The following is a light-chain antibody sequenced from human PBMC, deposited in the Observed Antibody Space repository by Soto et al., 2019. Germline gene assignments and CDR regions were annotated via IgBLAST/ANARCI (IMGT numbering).Light chain of an antibody. CDR1: QTIDSW. CDR3: QQLNSYPHA. V-gene: IGKV1-5*03. CDR2: KVS. Sequence: QMTQSPSSLSASVGDRVTITCRASQTIDSWLAWYQQKPGKAPKLLIYKVSTLKSGVPSRFSGSGSGTEFTLTISSLQPDDFATYYCQQLNSYPHAFGQGTGLDI. J-gene: IGKJ5*01.